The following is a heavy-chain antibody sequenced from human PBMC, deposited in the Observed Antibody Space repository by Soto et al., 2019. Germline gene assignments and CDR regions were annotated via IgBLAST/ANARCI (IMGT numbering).Heavy chain of an antibody. J-gene: IGHJ2*01. CDR3: ARAEYYGAGSPFWFFNV. CDR1: GFSFSGFD. CDR2: INYDGSNK. Sequence: QGLLVESGGGVVQPGGSLRLSCTTSGFSFSGFDFHWVRQAPGKGLEWVAVINYDGSNKYFDDSVKGRFTISRDNSKDTLFLEMNSLRAEDTGVYFCARAEYYGAGSPFWFFNVWGRGTLVTVSS. D-gene: IGHD3-10*01. V-gene: IGHV3-33*01.